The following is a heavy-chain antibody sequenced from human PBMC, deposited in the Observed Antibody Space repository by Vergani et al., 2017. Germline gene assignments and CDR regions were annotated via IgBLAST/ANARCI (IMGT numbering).Heavy chain of an antibody. J-gene: IGHJ5*02. V-gene: IGHV5-51*01. Sequence: EVQLVQSGAEVKKPGESLKISCKGSGYSFTSYWIGWVRQMPGKGLEWMGIIYPGDSDTRYSPSFQGQVTISADKSISTAYLQWSSLKASDTAMYYCAGRDCSSTSCYLDWFDPWGQGTLVTVSS. CDR2: IYPGDSDT. CDR1: GYSFTSYW. CDR3: AGRDCSSTSCYLDWFDP. D-gene: IGHD2-2*01.